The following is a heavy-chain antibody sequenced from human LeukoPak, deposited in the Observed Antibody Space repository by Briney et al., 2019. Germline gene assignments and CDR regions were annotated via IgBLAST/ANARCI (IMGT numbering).Heavy chain of an antibody. J-gene: IGHJ4*02. CDR2: IIPIFGTA. Sequence: SVKVSCKSSGGTFSSYAIIWVRRAPGQGLEWMGGIIPIFGTANYAQKFQGRVTITADESTSTAYMELSSLRSEDTAVYYCARDEYYYDSSGPYGGYFDYWGQGTLVTVSS. D-gene: IGHD3-22*01. V-gene: IGHV1-69*13. CDR3: ARDEYYYDSSGPYGGYFDY. CDR1: GGTFSSYA.